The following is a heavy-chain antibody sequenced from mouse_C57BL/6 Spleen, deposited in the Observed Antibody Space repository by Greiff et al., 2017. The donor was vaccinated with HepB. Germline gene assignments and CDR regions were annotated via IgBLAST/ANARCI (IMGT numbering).Heavy chain of an antibody. Sequence: QVQLQQSGAELARPGASVKLSCKASGYTFTSYGISWVKQRTGQGLEWIGEIYPRSGNTYYNEKFKGKATLTADKSSSTAYMELRSLTSEDSAVYFCASQNYYGSSYWYFDVWGTGPTFTVSS. CDR2: IYPRSGNT. CDR3: ASQNYYGSSYWYFDV. CDR1: GYTFTSYG. V-gene: IGHV1-81*01. D-gene: IGHD1-1*01. J-gene: IGHJ1*03.